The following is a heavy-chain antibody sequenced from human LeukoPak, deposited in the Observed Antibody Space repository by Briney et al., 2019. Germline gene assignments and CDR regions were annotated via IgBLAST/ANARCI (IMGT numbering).Heavy chain of an antibody. V-gene: IGHV3-23*01. D-gene: IGHD5-12*01. CDR2: ISGSGGST. J-gene: IGHJ6*03. CDR1: GFTFSSYG. CDR3: AKEVGTIVRIYYYYYMDV. Sequence: PGGSLRLSCAASGFTFSSYGMSWVRQAPGKGLEWVSAISGSGGSTYYADSVKGRFTISRDNSKNTLYLQMNSLRAEDTAVYYCAKEVGTIVRIYYYYYMDVWGKGTTVTISS.